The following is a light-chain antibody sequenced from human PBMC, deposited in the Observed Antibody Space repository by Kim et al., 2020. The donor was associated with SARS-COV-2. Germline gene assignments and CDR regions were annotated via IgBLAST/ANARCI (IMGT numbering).Light chain of an antibody. V-gene: IGKV1-5*03. CDR2: MAS. Sequence: SLGGRVTITCRASQSISSWFAWFQQKPASAPNLLIYMASNLKSGVPSRFSGSGSGTEFTLTISSLKPDDFVTFYCQQYNSYSPYTFGQGTKLEI. CDR3: QQYNSYSPYT. J-gene: IGKJ2*01. CDR1: QSISSW.